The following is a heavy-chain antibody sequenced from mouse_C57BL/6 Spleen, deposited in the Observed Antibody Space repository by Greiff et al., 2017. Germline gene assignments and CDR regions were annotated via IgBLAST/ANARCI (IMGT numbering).Heavy chain of an antibody. J-gene: IGHJ1*03. D-gene: IGHD1-1*01. CDR1: GFTFSNYW. V-gene: IGHV6-3*01. CDR2: IRLKSDNYAT. Sequence: EVMLVESGGGLVQPGGSMKLSCVASGFTFSNYWMNWVRQSPEKGLEWVAQIRLKSDNYATHYAESVKGRFTISRDDSKSSVYLQMNNLMAEDTGIYYCTGYYYGSSWYFDVWGTGTTVTVSS. CDR3: TGYYYGSSWYFDV.